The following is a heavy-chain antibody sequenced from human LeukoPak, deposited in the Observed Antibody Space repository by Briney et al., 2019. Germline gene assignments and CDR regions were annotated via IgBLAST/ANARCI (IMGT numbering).Heavy chain of an antibody. J-gene: IGHJ3*02. CDR1: GFTFSSYG. V-gene: IGHV3-30*03. CDR2: ISYDGSNK. Sequence: GGSLRLSCAASGFTFSSYGMHWVRQAPGKGLEWVAVISYDGSNKYYADSVKGRFTISRDNSKNTLYLQMNSLRAEDTAVYYCALYSYGDDAFDIWGQGTMVPVSS. CDR3: ALYSYGDDAFDI. D-gene: IGHD5-18*01.